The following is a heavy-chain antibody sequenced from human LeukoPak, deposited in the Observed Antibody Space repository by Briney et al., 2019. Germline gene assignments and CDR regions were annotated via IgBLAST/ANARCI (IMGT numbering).Heavy chain of an antibody. CDR1: GYSISISYY. V-gene: IGHV4-38-2*02. Sequence: SETLSLTCIVSGYSISISYYWGWIRQPPGKGLEWIGSLYRSGSTYYNPSLKSRVTISVDTSKNQFSLKLRSVTAADTAVYYCARDGNALWGQGTLVTVSS. D-gene: IGHD1-1*01. J-gene: IGHJ4*02. CDR3: ARDGNAL. CDR2: LYRSGST.